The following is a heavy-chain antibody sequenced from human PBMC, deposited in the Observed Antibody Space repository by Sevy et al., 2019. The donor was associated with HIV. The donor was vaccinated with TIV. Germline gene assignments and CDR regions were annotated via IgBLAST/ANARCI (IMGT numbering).Heavy chain of an antibody. CDR2: INSDGSST. CDR3: TRGDPIVPPAGYYYHMDV. V-gene: IGHV3-74*01. Sequence: GGSLRLSCVASGFTFDSYWMHWVRQAPGKGLVWVSRINSDGSSTPYGDSVKGRFTISRDNAKNTLYLQLERLGAEDTAVYYCTRGDPIVPPAGYYYHMDVWGKGTTVTVSS. J-gene: IGHJ6*03. D-gene: IGHD1-26*01. CDR1: GFTFDSYW.